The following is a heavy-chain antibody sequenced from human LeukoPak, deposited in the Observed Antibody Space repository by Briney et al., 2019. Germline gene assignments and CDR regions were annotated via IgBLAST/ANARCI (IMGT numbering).Heavy chain of an antibody. D-gene: IGHD6-6*01. CDR3: ARGEYSRYMDV. CDR1: GYTFTGYY. CDR2: INPNSRGT. V-gene: IGHV1-2*02. Sequence: GASVKVSCKASGYTFTGYYMHWVRQAPGQGLEWMGWINPNSRGTNYAQKFQGRVTMTRDTSISTAYMELSRLRSDDTAVYYCARGEYSRYMDVWGKGTTVTVSS. J-gene: IGHJ6*03.